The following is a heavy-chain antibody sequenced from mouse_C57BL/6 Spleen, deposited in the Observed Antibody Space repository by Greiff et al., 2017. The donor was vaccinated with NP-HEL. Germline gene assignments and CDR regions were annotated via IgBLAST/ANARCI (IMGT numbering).Heavy chain of an antibody. V-gene: IGHV5-9-1*02. CDR1: GFTFSSYA. J-gene: IGHJ4*01. Sequence: EVKLMESGAGLVKPGGSLKLSCAASGFTFSSYAMSWVRQTPEKSLEWVAYISTGGDYTYYADTVKGRVTIARDNARNTLYLQMSSLKSEDTAMDDCTRELDWDVGYAMDDWGKGTSVTVSS. CDR3: TRELDWDVGYAMDD. D-gene: IGHD4-1*01. CDR2: ISTGGDYT.